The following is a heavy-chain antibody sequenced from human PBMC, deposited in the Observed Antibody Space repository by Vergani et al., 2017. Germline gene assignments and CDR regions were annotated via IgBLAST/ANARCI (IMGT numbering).Heavy chain of an antibody. D-gene: IGHD6-13*01. CDR3: ARDGYSSSWYLYYYYGMDV. V-gene: IGHV3-21*01. Sequence: LQLQESGPGLVKPSETLSLTCTVSGGSISSSSYYWGWIRQPPGKGLEWVSSISSSSSYIYYADSVKGRFTISGDNAKNSLYLQMNSLRAEDTAVYYCARDGYSSSWYLYYYYGMDVWGQGTTVTVSS. J-gene: IGHJ6*02. CDR1: GGSISSSS. CDR2: ISSSSSYI.